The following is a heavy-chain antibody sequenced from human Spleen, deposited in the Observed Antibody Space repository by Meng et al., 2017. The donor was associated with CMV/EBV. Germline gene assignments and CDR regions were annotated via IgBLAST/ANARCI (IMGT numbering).Heavy chain of an antibody. CDR1: SFSGYN. V-gene: IGHV4-34*01. J-gene: IGHJ5*02. CDR2: INHSGST. Sequence: SFSGYNGSWIRQTQGKGLEWIGEINHSGSTNYNPSLKSRVTISVDTSKNQLSLKLSSVTAADTAVYYCASRSIVVVPAAPGGKTFDPWGQGTLVTVSS. D-gene: IGHD2-2*01. CDR3: ASRSIVVVPAAPGGKTFDP.